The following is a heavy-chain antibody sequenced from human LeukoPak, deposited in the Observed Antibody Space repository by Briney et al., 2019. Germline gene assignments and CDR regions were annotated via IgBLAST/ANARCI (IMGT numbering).Heavy chain of an antibody. CDR1: GFTFSSYA. D-gene: IGHD4-17*01. CDR3: ARDPSYGALDY. Sequence: PGGSLRLSCAASGFTFSSYAMHWVRQAPGKGLEWVAIIKPDGSDKSYVDSVKGRFTVSRDNAKNSLYLQMSSLRTEDTAVYYCARDPSYGALDYWGQGTLVTVSS. J-gene: IGHJ4*02. CDR2: IKPDGSDK. V-gene: IGHV3-7*01.